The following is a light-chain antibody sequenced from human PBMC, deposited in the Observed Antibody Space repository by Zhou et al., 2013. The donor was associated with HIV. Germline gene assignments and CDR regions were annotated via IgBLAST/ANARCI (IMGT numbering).Light chain of an antibody. Sequence: EIVMTQSPATLSVSPGERAILSCRASQSVSSDYLAWYQHKPGQAPRLLIYGASNRAPGIPDRFSGSGSGTDFTLTISRLEPEDFAVYYCQQRRHWPITFGQGTRLEIK. CDR2: GAS. V-gene: IGKV3D-20*02. CDR1: QSVSSDY. J-gene: IGKJ5*01. CDR3: QQRRHWPIT.